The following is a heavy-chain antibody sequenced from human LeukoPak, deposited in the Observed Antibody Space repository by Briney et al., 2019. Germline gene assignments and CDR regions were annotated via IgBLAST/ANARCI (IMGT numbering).Heavy chain of an antibody. CDR2: IYYSGST. J-gene: IGHJ6*02. CDR1: GGSISSYS. Sequence: SETLSLTCTVSGGSISSYSWNWIRQPPGKGLEWIGYIYYSGSTNYNPSLKSRVTISVDPSKNQFSLKLSSVTAADTAVYYCARHLSIINYDFWSGYRSYGMDVWGQGTTVTVSS. V-gene: IGHV4-59*08. D-gene: IGHD3-3*01. CDR3: ARHLSIINYDFWSGYRSYGMDV.